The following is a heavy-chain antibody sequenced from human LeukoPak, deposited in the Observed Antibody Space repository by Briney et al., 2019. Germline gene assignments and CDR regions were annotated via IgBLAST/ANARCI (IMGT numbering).Heavy chain of an antibody. CDR2: IDRDGSRI. J-gene: IGHJ4*02. CDR3: VRGNDYGGPHY. Sequence: GGSLRLSCAVSGFTFSSYWMHWVRQAPGKGLVWVSRIDRDGSRINYADSVKGRFTISRDNGKNTLSLQMNSLRAEDAAVYYCVRGNDYGGPHYWGQGTLVTVSS. D-gene: IGHD4-23*01. CDR1: GFTFSSYW. V-gene: IGHV3-74*01.